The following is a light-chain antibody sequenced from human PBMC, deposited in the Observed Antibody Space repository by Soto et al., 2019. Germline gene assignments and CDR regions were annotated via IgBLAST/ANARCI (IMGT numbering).Light chain of an antibody. J-gene: IGKJ1*01. CDR2: GAS. CDR1: QSISSW. CDR3: QKYNTVPWT. Sequence: DIQMTQSPSTLSASVVDRVTITCRASQSISSWLAWYQQKPGKVPKLLIYGASTLQSGVPSRFSGSGSGTDFTLTISSLQPEDVATYYCQKYNTVPWTFGQGTKVDIK. V-gene: IGKV1-27*01.